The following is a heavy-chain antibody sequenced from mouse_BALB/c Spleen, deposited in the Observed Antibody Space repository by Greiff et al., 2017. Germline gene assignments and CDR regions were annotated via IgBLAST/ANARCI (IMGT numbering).Heavy chain of an antibody. Sequence: VQLQQSGAELVKPGASVKLSCKASGYTFTSYYMYWVKQRPGQGLEWIGEINPSNGGTNFNEKFKSKATLTVDKSSSTAYMQLSSLTSEDSAVYYCTRSRVYYEPWFAYWGQGTLVTVSA. CDR2: INPSNGGT. V-gene: IGHV1S81*02. CDR3: TRSRVYYEPWFAY. J-gene: IGHJ3*01. D-gene: IGHD2-4*01. CDR1: GYTFTSYY.